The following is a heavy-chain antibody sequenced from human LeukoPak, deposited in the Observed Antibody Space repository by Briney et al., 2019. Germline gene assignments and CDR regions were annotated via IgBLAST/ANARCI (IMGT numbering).Heavy chain of an antibody. D-gene: IGHD2-21*01. CDR3: VRENGAYCGGDCFPDYFDY. V-gene: IGHV1-46*01. J-gene: IGHJ4*02. CDR1: GYTFTTYY. Sequence: ASVKVSCKASGYTFTTYYMHWVRQAPGQGLEWMGIINPSGGSTSYAQKFQGRVIMTRDTSTSTVYMELSSLRSEDTAVYYCVRENGAYCGGDCFPDYFDYWGQGSLVTVSS. CDR2: INPSGGST.